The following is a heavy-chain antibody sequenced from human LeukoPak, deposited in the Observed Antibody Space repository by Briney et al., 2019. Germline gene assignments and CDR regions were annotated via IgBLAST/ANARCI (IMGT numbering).Heavy chain of an antibody. CDR3: ARVGGGYDSNGGY. CDR1: GYTFISYY. CDR2: INPNGGST. D-gene: IGHD5-12*01. Sequence: VASVKVSCKASGYTFISYYVHWVRQAPGQGLEWMGIINPNGGSTSYAQKFQGRVTMTRDTSTNTAYMELSSLRSEDTAVYYCARVGGGYDSNGGYWGQGTLVTVSS. J-gene: IGHJ4*02. V-gene: IGHV1-46*01.